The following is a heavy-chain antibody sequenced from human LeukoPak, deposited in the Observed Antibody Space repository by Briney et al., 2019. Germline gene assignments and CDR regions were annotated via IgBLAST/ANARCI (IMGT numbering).Heavy chain of an antibody. CDR3: AKDLRFLEWTFDY. D-gene: IGHD3-3*01. CDR2: ISYDGSNK. Sequence: GRSLRLSCAASGFTFSSYGMHWVRQAPGKGLEWVAVISYDGSNKYYADFVKGRFTISRDNSKNTLYLQMNSLRAEDTAVYYCAKDLRFLEWTFDYWGQGTLVTVSS. V-gene: IGHV3-30*18. CDR1: GFTFSSYG. J-gene: IGHJ4*02.